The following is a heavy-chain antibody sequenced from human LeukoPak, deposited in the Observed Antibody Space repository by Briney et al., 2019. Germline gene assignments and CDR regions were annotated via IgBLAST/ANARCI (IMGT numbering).Heavy chain of an antibody. Sequence: GASVKVSCKASGYTFINNWMHWVRQAPGQGLEWVGLINPTGTGTLYAQKFQGRVTMTRDMSTSTDYMELSSLRSDDTAIYYCAREHKSIAVADPLDYWGQGTLVTVSS. J-gene: IGHJ4*02. D-gene: IGHD6-19*01. V-gene: IGHV1-46*01. CDR1: GYTFINNW. CDR3: AREHKSIAVADPLDY. CDR2: INPTGTGT.